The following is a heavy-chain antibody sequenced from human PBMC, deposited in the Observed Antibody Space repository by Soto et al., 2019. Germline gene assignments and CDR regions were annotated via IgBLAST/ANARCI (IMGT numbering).Heavy chain of an antibody. V-gene: IGHV4-34*01. CDR2: INHSGST. CDR3: ARGPQYHDYYYYGMDG. CDR1: GGSFSGYY. D-gene: IGHD4-4*01. J-gene: IGHJ6*02. Sequence: SETLSLTCAVYGGSFSGYYWSWIRQPPGKGLEWIGEINHSGSTNYNPSLKSRVTISVDTSKNQFSLKLSSVTAADTAVYYCARGPQYHDYYYYGMDGWGQGTTVTVSS.